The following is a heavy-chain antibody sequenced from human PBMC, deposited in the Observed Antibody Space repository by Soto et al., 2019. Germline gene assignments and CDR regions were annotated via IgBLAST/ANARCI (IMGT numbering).Heavy chain of an antibody. CDR1: GGSISSYY. Sequence: SETLSLTCTVSGGSISSYYWSWIRQPPGKGLEWIGYIYYSGSTNYNPSLKSRVTISVDTSKNQFSLKLSSVTAADTAVYYCARGGDCSGGSCYKNWFDPWGQGTLVTVSS. CDR3: ARGGDCSGGSCYKNWFDP. V-gene: IGHV4-59*01. CDR2: IYYSGST. D-gene: IGHD2-15*01. J-gene: IGHJ5*02.